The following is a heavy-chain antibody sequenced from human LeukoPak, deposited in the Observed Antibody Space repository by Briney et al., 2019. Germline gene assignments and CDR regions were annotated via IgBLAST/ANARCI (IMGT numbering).Heavy chain of an antibody. CDR3: ARDKPYYYGSGSFQYYFDY. CDR2: IYTSGST. D-gene: IGHD3-10*01. CDR1: GGSISSYY. J-gene: IGHJ4*02. Sequence: SETLSLTCTVSGGSISSYYWSRIRQPAGKGLEWIGRIYTSGSTNYNPSLKSRVTMSVDTSKNQFSLKLSSVTAADTAVYYCARDKPYYYGSGSFQYYFDYWGQGTLVTVSS. V-gene: IGHV4-4*07.